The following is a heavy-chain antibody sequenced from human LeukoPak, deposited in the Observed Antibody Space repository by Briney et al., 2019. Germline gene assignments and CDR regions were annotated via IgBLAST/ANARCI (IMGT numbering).Heavy chain of an antibody. J-gene: IGHJ4*02. V-gene: IGHV3-73*01. CDR1: GFTFSGSA. D-gene: IGHD6-19*01. Sequence: GGSLRLSCAASGFTFSGSAMHWVRQASGKGLEWVGRIRSKANSYATAYAASVKGRFTISRDDSKNTLYLQMNSLRAEDTAVYYCAREWGSSGRIDYWGQGTLVTVSS. CDR2: IRSKANSYAT. CDR3: AREWGSSGRIDY.